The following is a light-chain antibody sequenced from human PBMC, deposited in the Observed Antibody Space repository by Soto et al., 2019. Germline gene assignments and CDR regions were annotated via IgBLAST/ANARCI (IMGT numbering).Light chain of an antibody. Sequence: EIVLTQLAYNVSLCPGERATPSSSPSQSVTSKYLAWYQQKPGQAPRLLIYGASTRATGIPDRFSGSGSGTDFTLTISRLEPEDFAVYYCQQYGSSSWTFGQGTKVDIK. J-gene: IGKJ1*01. CDR3: QQYGSSSWT. CDR2: GAS. V-gene: IGKV3-20*01. CDR1: QSVTSKY.